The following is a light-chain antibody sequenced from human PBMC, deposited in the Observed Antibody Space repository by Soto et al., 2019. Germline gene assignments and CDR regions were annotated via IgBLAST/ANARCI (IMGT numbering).Light chain of an antibody. CDR2: EVS. V-gene: IGLV2-14*01. Sequence: QSVISPTSSGSGSPGQSLTISCTGTSSDLGGYNYVSWYQQHPGKVPKLIIFEVSTRPSGVSNRFSGSKSGNTASLTISGLQADDEADYYCSSFTTSTTLYVFGTGTKVTVL. J-gene: IGLJ1*01. CDR3: SSFTTSTTLYV. CDR1: SSDLGGYNY.